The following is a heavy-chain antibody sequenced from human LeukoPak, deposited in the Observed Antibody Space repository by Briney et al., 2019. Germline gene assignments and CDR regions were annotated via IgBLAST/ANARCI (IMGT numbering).Heavy chain of an antibody. CDR2: IYRGVST. D-gene: IGHD3-22*01. Sequence: GGSLRLSCVASGFTVSSDYMSWVRQAPGKGLEWVSVIYRGVSTYYADSVKGRFIISRDNSKNTLYLQMNSLRAEDTAVYYCAREGYDTSGSDAFDIWGQGTMVTVSS. CDR3: AREGYDTSGSDAFDI. V-gene: IGHV3-66*01. J-gene: IGHJ3*02. CDR1: GFTVSSDY.